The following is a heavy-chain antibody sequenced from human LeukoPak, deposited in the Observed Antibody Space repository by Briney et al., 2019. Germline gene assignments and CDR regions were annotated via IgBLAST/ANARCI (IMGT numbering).Heavy chain of an antibody. CDR2: ITGSGGST. V-gene: IGHV3-23*01. Sequence: GGSLRLSCAASGFPFSSYAMTWVRQAPGKGLEWVSGITGSGGSTYYADSVKGRFTISRDNSKNTLYLQMNSLRAEDTAVYYCAKDPLSERQYWGQGTLVTVSS. CDR3: AKDPLSERQY. D-gene: IGHD6-25*01. J-gene: IGHJ4*02. CDR1: GFPFSSYA.